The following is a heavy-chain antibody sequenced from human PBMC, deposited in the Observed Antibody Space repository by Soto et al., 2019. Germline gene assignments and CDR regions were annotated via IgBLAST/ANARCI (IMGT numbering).Heavy chain of an antibody. J-gene: IGHJ4*02. CDR1: GVTFSSHD. D-gene: IGHD1-26*01. CDR2: MSPLFGTS. CDR3: EDGTSGSYRNYFDY. Sequence: QVQLVQSGAEVKKPGSSVKGSCTASGVTFSSHDISWLLQAPGQGLEWLGGMSPLFGTSNYAQKFQGRVTITADEATSTAFMELSSLSSEDPAVYYCEDGTSGSYRNYFDYLGQGSLVTVAS. V-gene: IGHV1-69*01.